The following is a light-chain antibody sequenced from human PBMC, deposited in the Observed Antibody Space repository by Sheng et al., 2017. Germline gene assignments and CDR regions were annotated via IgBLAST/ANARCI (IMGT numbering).Light chain of an antibody. J-gene: IGKJ2*01. CDR3: QQRSNWPYT. CDR1: QSVSSK. Sequence: EIVMTQSPATLSVSPGERATLSCRASQSVSSKLAWYQQKPGQAPRLLIYGASSRATGIPDRFSGSGSGTDFTLTISSLEPEDFAVYYCQQRSNWPYTFGQGTKLEIK. CDR2: GAS. V-gene: IGKV3D-15*01.